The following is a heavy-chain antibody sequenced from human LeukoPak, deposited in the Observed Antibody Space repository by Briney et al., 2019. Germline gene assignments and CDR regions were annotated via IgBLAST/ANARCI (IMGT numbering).Heavy chain of an antibody. J-gene: IGHJ5*02. CDR2: INLNSGGT. V-gene: IGHV1-2*02. D-gene: IGHD2-2*01. CDR1: GYAFTGYY. CDR3: AIELLPAVTAGWLAP. Sequence: ASVKVSCKASGYAFTGYYMHWVRQAPGQGLEWMGCINLNSGGTKYAQKFQGRVTMTRDTSISTAYMELSSLTSDDTAVYYCAIELLPAVTAGWLAPWGPGTLVTVSS.